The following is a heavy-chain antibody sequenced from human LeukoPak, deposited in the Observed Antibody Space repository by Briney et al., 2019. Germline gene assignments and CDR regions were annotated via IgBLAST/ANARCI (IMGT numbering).Heavy chain of an antibody. Sequence: GGSLRLSCAASGFTFSSYSMSWVRQAPEKGLEWVSYIWNSATTIYYADSVKGRFTISRDNAQNSVYLQMNSLRDEDTAIYYCARGHYGMDVWGQGTTVIVSS. V-gene: IGHV3-48*02. J-gene: IGHJ6*02. CDR1: GFTFSSYS. CDR3: ARGHYGMDV. CDR2: IWNSATTI.